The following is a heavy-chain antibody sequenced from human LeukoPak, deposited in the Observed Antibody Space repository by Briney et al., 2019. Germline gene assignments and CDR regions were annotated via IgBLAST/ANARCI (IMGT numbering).Heavy chain of an antibody. V-gene: IGHV4-34*01. Sequence: SETLSLTCAVYGGSFSGYYWSWIRQPPGKGLEWLGEINHSGSTNYNPSLKSRVTISVETSKNQFSLKLSSVTAADTAVYYCARLVSSSGYYNLDYWGQGTLVTVSS. CDR3: ARLVSSSGYYNLDY. J-gene: IGHJ4*02. CDR1: GGSFSGYY. CDR2: INHSGST. D-gene: IGHD3-22*01.